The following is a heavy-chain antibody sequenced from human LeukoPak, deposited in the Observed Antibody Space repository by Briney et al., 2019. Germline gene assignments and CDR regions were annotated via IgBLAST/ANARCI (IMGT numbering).Heavy chain of an antibody. CDR3: ARDRGGPNCSSTSCFNWFDP. CDR2: INPNSGGT. D-gene: IGHD2-2*01. CDR1: GGTFSSYA. V-gene: IGHV1-2*04. Sequence: ASVKVSCKASGGTFSSYAISWVRQAPGQGLEWMGWINPNSGGTNYAQKFQGWVTMTRDTSISIAYMELSRLRSDDTAVYYCARDRGGPNCSSTSCFNWFDPWGQGTLVTVSS. J-gene: IGHJ5*02.